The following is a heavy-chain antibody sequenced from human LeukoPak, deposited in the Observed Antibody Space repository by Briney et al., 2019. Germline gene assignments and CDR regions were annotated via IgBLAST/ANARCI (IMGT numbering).Heavy chain of an antibody. D-gene: IGHD3-16*01. CDR3: ARDLSGGGYGMDV. J-gene: IGHJ6*02. CDR2: IWYDGSNK. CDR1: GFTFSSYG. V-gene: IGHV3-33*08. Sequence: AGGSLRLSCAASGFTFSSYGMHWVRQAPGKGLEWVAVIWYDGSNKYYADSVKGRFTISRDNSKNTLYLQMNSLRAEDTAVYYCARDLSGGGYGMDVWGQGTTVTVSS.